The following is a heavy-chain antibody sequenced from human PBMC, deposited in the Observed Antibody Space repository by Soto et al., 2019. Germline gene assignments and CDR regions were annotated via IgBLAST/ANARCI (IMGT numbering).Heavy chain of an antibody. CDR2: IYHSGST. V-gene: IGHV4-30-2*01. Sequence: PSETLSLTCAVSGGSISSGDYSWSWIRQPPGKGLEWIGYIYHSGSTYYNPSLKSRVTISVDRSKNQFSLKLSSVTAADTAVYYWARWGMYAPGFAPWGQGTLVTVSS. D-gene: IGHD3-16*01. J-gene: IGHJ5*02. CDR3: ARWGMYAPGFAP. CDR1: GGSISSGDYS.